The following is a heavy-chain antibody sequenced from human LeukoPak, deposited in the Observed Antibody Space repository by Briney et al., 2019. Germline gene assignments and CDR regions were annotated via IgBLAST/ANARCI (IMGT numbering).Heavy chain of an antibody. J-gene: IGHJ4*02. D-gene: IGHD2-15*01. CDR2: ISGSGGST. CDR1: GFTFNTYT. V-gene: IGHV3-23*01. CDR3: AKDGGWDIVVVVAAFN. Sequence: GGSLRLSCAASGFTFNTYTMNWVRQAPGKGLEWVSAISGSGGSTYYADSVKGRFTISRDNSKNTLYLQMNSLRAEDTAVYYCAKDGGWDIVVVVAAFNWGQGTLVTVSS.